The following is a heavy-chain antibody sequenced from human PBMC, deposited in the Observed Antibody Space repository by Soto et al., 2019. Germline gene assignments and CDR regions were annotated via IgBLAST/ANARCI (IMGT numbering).Heavy chain of an antibody. CDR1: GFMFNHYS. V-gene: IGHV3-23*01. Sequence: EQVLGSGGGLVQPGGSLRLSCEASGFMFNHYSMAWVRQTPGKGLEWVSVISGSTGTTYYADSVKGRFTISRDNSKNTGYLQMNSLRVEDSALYSCAKVIVLGASTLEYWGPGTRVTVS. J-gene: IGHJ4*02. CDR3: AKVIVLGASTLEY. CDR2: ISGSTGTT. D-gene: IGHD6-6*01.